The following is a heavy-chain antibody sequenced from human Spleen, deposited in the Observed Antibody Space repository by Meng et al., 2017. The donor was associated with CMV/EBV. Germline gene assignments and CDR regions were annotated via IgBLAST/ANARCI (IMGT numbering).Heavy chain of an antibody. D-gene: IGHD2-21*01. CDR1: VYDVNSHG. CDR3: AKEGVAYCGGECYSDS. V-gene: IGHV1-18*04. J-gene: IGHJ5*01. CDR2: ISGDNTNA. Sequence: SVYDVNSHGGSWVRQAPGQGLERLGWISGDNTNAKYAQKVQDIVTMTTDTSTRTAYMELRRLSSDDTAVYYSAKEGVAYCGGECYSDSWGQGTLVTVSS.